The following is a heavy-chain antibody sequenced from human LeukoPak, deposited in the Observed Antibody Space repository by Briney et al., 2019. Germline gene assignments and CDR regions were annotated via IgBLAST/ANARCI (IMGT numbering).Heavy chain of an antibody. CDR3: ATGTTSGSYYFAY. V-gene: IGHV3-21*01. Sequence: GGSLRLSCAASGFTFSSYSMNWVRQAPGKGLEWVSSISSSSSYIYYADSVKGRFTISRDNAKNSLYLQMNSLRAEDTAVYYCATGTTSGSYYFAYWGQGTLVTVSS. CDR1: GFTFSSYS. D-gene: IGHD1-1*01. J-gene: IGHJ4*02. CDR2: ISSSSSYI.